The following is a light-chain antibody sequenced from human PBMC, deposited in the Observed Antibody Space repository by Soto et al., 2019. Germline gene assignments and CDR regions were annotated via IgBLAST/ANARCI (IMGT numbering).Light chain of an antibody. CDR3: QQSQTSPWT. V-gene: IGKV1-39*01. CDR2: TAS. CDR1: QTITNY. J-gene: IGKJ1*01. Sequence: DIQMTQSPSSLSASVGDRVTITCRSSQTITNYLAWYQQRPGRAPKLLIYTASNLQCGVPSRFSGCGSGTDFTLTISSLQPEDFAIYYCQQSQTSPWTCGQGTKVEI.